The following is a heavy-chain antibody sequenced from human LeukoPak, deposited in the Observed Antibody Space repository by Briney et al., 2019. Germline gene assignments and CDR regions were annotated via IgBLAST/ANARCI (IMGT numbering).Heavy chain of an antibody. CDR2: IRSDGSST. J-gene: IGHJ4*02. D-gene: IGHD6-19*01. Sequence: GGSLRLSCVASGFSFSDYIMHWVRQAPGKGLEYVSAIRSDGSSTVYPNSVKGRFTISRDNSKSTLYLQLGSLRAEDTALYYCTRRYGDHSGWAGYYDSWGQGTLVTVSS. CDR1: GFSFSDYI. CDR3: TRRYGDHSGWAGYYDS. V-gene: IGHV3-64*01.